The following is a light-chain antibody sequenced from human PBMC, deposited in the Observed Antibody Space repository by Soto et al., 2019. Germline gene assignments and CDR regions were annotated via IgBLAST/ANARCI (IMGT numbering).Light chain of an antibody. CDR3: ISYSSSSTGV. CDR1: SSDVGDYNY. CDR2: EVS. V-gene: IGLV2-14*01. Sequence: VLTPPASVSGSPGQSINIYCTETSSDVGDYNYVSWYQQHPGKAPRLMTYEVSNRPSGVSSRFSGSKSSNTASLTIAGLQAEDDADYYCISYSSSSTGVFGTGTKGT. J-gene: IGLJ1*01.